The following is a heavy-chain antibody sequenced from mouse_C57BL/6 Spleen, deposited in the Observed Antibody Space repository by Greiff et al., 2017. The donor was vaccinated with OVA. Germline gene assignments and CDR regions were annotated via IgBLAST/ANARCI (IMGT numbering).Heavy chain of an antibody. J-gene: IGHJ2*01. CDR2: IDPSDSET. Sequence: VQLQQPGAELVRPGSSVKLSCKASGYTFTSYWMHWVKQRPIQGLEWIGNIDPSDSETHYNQKFKDKATLTVDKSSSTAYMQLSSLTSEDSAVYYCARGDYYVGYFDYWGQGTTLTVSS. V-gene: IGHV1-52*01. CDR3: ARGDYYVGYFDY. CDR1: GYTFTSYW. D-gene: IGHD1-1*01.